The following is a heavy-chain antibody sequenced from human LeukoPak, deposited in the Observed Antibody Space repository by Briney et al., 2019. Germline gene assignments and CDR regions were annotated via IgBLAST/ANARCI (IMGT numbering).Heavy chain of an antibody. V-gene: IGHV1-3*03. CDR2: INAGNGNT. CDR1: GYTFTSYA. D-gene: IGHD1-26*01. Sequence: GASVKVSCKASGYTFTSYAMHWVRQAPGQRLEWMGWINAGNGNTKYSQEFQGRVTITRDTSASTAYMELSSLRAEDTAVYYCAKMEGATSYFDYWGQGTLVTVSS. CDR3: AKMEGATSYFDY. J-gene: IGHJ4*02.